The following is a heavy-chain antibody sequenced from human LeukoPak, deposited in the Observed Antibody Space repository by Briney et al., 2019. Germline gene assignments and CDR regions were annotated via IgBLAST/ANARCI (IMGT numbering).Heavy chain of an antibody. D-gene: IGHD6-19*01. Sequence: ASVKVSCKASGYSFSNYAMNWVRQAPGQGLEWMGWVNTNTGNPTYAQGFTGRFVFSVDTSVSTAYLQISSLKAEDTAVYFCARGTVAGIRWFDYWGQGTLVTVSS. J-gene: IGHJ4*02. CDR1: GYSFSNYA. CDR2: VNTNTGNP. CDR3: ARGTVAGIRWFDY. V-gene: IGHV7-4-1*02.